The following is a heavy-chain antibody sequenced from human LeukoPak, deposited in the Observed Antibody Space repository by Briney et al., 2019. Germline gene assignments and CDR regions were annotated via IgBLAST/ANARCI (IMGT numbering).Heavy chain of an antibody. J-gene: IGHJ6*02. Sequence: SETLSLTCAVYGGSFSGYYWSWIRQPPGKGLEWIGEINHSGSTNYNPSLKSRVTISVDRSKNQFSLKLSSVTAADTAVYYCARSPSNYYGMDVWGQGTTVTVSS. CDR1: GGSFSGYY. V-gene: IGHV4-34*01. CDR2: INHSGST. CDR3: ARSPSNYYGMDV.